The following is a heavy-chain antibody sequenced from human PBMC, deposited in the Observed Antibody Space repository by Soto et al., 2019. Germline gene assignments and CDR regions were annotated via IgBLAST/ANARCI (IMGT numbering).Heavy chain of an antibody. Sequence: GGSLGLTCAASGVNFIPYAMNWVRQAPGKGLEWVSAINSGGESTFYAESVRGRFTISRDNSLNTLYLHMRSLRPEDTAVYYCAHPRGYGVFDAVDIWGQGTMVTVSS. J-gene: IGHJ3*02. CDR2: INSGGEST. V-gene: IGHV3-23*01. CDR3: AHPRGYGVFDAVDI. CDR1: GVNFIPYA. D-gene: IGHD4-17*01.